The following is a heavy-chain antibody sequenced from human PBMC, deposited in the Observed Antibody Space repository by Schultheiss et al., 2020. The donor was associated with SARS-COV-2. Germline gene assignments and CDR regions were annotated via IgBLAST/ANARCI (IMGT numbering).Heavy chain of an antibody. J-gene: IGHJ3*02. D-gene: IGHD3-22*01. V-gene: IGHV1-69*13. Sequence: SVKVSCKASGGTFSSYAISWVRQAPGQGLEWMGGIIPIFGTANYAQKFQGRVTITADESTSTAYMELSSLRSEDTAVYYCASFGFTMIVVGTRRTDHAFDIWGQGTMITVSS. CDR1: GGTFSSYA. CDR3: ASFGFTMIVVGTRRTDHAFDI. CDR2: IIPIFGTA.